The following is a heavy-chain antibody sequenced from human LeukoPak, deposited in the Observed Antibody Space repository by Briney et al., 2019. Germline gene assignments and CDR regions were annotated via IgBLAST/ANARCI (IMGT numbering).Heavy chain of an antibody. CDR1: GYTFTGHY. CDR3: ARGDPFWSGSKYYFDY. Sequence: ASVKVSCKASGYTFTGHYMHWVRQAPGQGLEWMGRINPNSGGTNYAQKFQGRVTMTRDTSISTAYMELSRLRSDDTAVYYCARGDPFWSGSKYYFDYWGQGTLVTVSS. CDR2: INPNSGGT. V-gene: IGHV1-2*06. D-gene: IGHD3-3*01. J-gene: IGHJ4*02.